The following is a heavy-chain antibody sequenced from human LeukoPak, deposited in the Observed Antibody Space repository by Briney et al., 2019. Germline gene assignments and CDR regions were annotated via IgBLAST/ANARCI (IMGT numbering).Heavy chain of an antibody. D-gene: IGHD1-26*01. Sequence: GGSLRLSCAASGFTFSSYAMSWVRQAPGKGLEWVSAVSGSGGSTYYADSVKGRFTISRDNSKNTLYLQMNSLRAEDTAVYYCAKDGSGTVSNFDYWGQGTLVIVSS. J-gene: IGHJ4*02. CDR3: AKDGSGTVSNFDY. V-gene: IGHV3-23*01. CDR1: GFTFSSYA. CDR2: VSGSGGST.